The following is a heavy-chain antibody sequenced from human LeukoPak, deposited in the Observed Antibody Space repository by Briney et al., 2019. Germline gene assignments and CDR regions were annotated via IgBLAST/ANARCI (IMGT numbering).Heavy chain of an antibody. CDR1: GFTFSSYE. CDR2: ISSSGDTI. V-gene: IGHV3-48*03. CDR3: ARGRRGYTEEY. D-gene: IGHD5-18*01. J-gene: IGHJ4*02. Sequence: PGGSLRLSCAASGFTFSSYEMTWVRQAPGMGLEWVSYISSSGDTIYDADSVKGRFTISRDNAKNSLYLQMSSLRVEDTAVYYCARGRRGYTEEYWGQGTLVTVSS.